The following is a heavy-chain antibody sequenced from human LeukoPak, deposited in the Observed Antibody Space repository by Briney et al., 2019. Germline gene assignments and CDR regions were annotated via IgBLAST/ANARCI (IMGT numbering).Heavy chain of an antibody. CDR3: ARSHYYDSSGSQNNRFDP. Sequence: SETLSLTCAVYRGSFSGYFWSWIRQPPGKGLEWIGEINHSGSTNYNPSLKSRVTISVDTSKNQFSLKLSSVTAADTAIYYCARSHYYDSSGSQNNRFDPWGQGTLVTVSS. CDR1: RGSFSGYF. D-gene: IGHD3-22*01. CDR2: INHSGST. J-gene: IGHJ5*02. V-gene: IGHV4-34*01.